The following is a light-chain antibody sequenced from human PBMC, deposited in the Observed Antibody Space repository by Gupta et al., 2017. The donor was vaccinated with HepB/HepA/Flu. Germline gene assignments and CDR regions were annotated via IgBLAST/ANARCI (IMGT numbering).Light chain of an antibody. CDR3: SSYTSSSTLVV. CDR1: SSDVGGYNY. V-gene: IGLV2-14*03. Sequence: QSALTQPASVSGSPGQSITISCTGTSSDVGGYNYVSWYQQHPGKAPKLMIYGVSNRHSGVSNRFSGSRSGNTASLTISGLQAEEEADYYCSSYTSSSTLVVFGGGTKLTVL. CDR2: GVS. J-gene: IGLJ2*01.